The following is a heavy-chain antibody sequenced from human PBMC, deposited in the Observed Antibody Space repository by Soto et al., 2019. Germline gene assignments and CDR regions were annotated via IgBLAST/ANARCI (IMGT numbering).Heavy chain of an antibody. CDR1: GGSFSGYY. D-gene: IGHD2-2*01. V-gene: IGHV4-34*01. CDR2: INHSGST. CDR3: ARGGCSSTSCYRGKGRNWFDP. Sequence: PSETLSLTXAVYGGSFSGYYWSWIRQPPGKGLEWIGEINHSGSTNYNPSLKSRVTISVDTSKNQFSLKLSSVTAADTAVYYCARGGCSSTSCYRGKGRNWFDPWGQGTLVTVSS. J-gene: IGHJ5*02.